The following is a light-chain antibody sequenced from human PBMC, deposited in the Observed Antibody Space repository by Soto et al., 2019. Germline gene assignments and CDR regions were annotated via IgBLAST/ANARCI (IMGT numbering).Light chain of an antibody. J-gene: IGKJ1*01. Sequence: EIAMTRSPATLSVSPGERATLSCRTSQSISSNLAWYQQTPGQATTLIFYSASTRVTGIPARFSGSGSGTEFTLTISSLQSEDFAVYYCQQYKNWLTWTFGQGTKVDIK. CDR3: QQYKNWLTWT. CDR2: SAS. CDR1: QSISSN. V-gene: IGKV3-15*01.